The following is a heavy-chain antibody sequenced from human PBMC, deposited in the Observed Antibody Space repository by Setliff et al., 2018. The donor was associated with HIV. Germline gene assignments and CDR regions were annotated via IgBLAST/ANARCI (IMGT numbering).Heavy chain of an antibody. CDR1: GSSISSYY. V-gene: IGHV4-4*09. D-gene: IGHD3-22*01. Sequence: TLSLTCTVSGSSISSYYWSWIRQPPGKGLEWIGYIYTSGSTNYNPSLKSRVTISVDTSKNQFSLKLSSVTAADTAVYYCARGLSFYDPGGFDYWGQGTLVTVSS. J-gene: IGHJ4*02. CDR3: ARGLSFYDPGGFDY. CDR2: IYTSGST.